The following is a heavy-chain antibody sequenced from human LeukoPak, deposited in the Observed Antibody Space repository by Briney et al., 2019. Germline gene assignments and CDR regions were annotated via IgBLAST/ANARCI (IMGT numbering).Heavy chain of an antibody. CDR3: ARDFGGQWLFPFDY. V-gene: IGHV1-2*02. CDR2: INPNSGGT. CDR1: GYTFTGYY. J-gene: IGHJ4*02. Sequence: GASVKVSCKASGYTFTGYYMHWVRQAPGQGLEWMGWINPNSGGTNYAQKFQGRATMTRDTSISAAYMELSRLRSDDTAVYYCARDFGGQWLFPFDYWGQGTLVTVSS. D-gene: IGHD6-19*01.